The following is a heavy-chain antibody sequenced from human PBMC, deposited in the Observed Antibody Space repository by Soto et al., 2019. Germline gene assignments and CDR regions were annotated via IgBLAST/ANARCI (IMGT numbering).Heavy chain of an antibody. CDR2: ISYDGSNK. V-gene: IGHV3-30*18. CDR1: GFTFSSYG. D-gene: IGHD3-3*01. J-gene: IGHJ5*02. CDR3: AKDRNTIFGHAGWFDP. Sequence: QVQLVESGGGVVQPGRSLRLSCAASGFTFSSYGMHWVRQAPGKGLEWVAVISYDGSNKYYADSVKGRFTISRDNSKNTLYLQMNSLRAEDTAVYYCAKDRNTIFGHAGWFDPWGQGTLVTVSS.